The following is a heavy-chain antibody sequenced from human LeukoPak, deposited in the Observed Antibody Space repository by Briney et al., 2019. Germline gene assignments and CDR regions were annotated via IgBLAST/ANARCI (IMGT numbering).Heavy chain of an antibody. V-gene: IGHV3-74*01. J-gene: IGHJ5*02. CDR2: IDDDGAGT. Sequence: GGSLRLSCAASGFPFSGYWMHWVRQAPGKGLVWVSRIDDDGAGTTYAASGKGRLTISTDTATSTLYHQMNSLRVEHTAVYYCARSASGYDAWGERTLVTVSS. D-gene: IGHD5-12*01. CDR3: ARSASGYDA. CDR1: GFPFSGYW.